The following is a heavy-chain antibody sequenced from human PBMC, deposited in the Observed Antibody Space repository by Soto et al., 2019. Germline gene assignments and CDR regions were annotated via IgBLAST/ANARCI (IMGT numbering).Heavy chain of an antibody. D-gene: IGHD6-25*01. J-gene: IGHJ4*02. CDR2: ISWNSGSI. CDR1: GFTFDDYA. Sequence: EVQLVESGGGLVQPGRSLRLSCAASGFTFDDYAMHWVRQAPGKGLEWVSGISWNSGSIGYADSVKGRFTISRDNAKNSLYLPMNSPRAEDTALYYCAKATSSGHGQYFDYGGQGTLVTVSS. CDR3: AKATSSGHGQYFDY. V-gene: IGHV3-9*01.